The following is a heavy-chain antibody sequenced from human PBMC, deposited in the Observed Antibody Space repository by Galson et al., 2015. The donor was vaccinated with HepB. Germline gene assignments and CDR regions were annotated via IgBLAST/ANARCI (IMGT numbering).Heavy chain of an antibody. D-gene: IGHD4-11*01. CDR2: ISSSSSTI. CDR3: ARDKLMTTDY. CDR1: GFTFSSYS. Sequence: SLRLSCAASGFTFSSYSMNWVRQAPGKGLEWVSYISSSSSTIYYADSVKGRFTISRDNAKNSLYLQLNCLRAEDTAVYYCARDKLMTTDYWGQGTLVTVSS. V-gene: IGHV3-48*04. J-gene: IGHJ4*02.